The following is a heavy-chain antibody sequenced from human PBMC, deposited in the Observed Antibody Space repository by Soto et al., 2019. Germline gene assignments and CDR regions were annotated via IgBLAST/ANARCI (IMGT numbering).Heavy chain of an antibody. CDR3: AKEYDYGDSDWFDP. Sequence: GGSMRLSCAASGFIVSSYSINWVRQAPGKGLEWVSDISGSGGSIYYADSVKGRFTISRDNSKNTLYLQMNSLRAEDTAVYYCAKEYDYGDSDWFDPWGQGTLVTVSS. CDR2: ISGSGGSI. CDR1: GFIVSSYS. D-gene: IGHD4-17*01. J-gene: IGHJ5*02. V-gene: IGHV3-23*01.